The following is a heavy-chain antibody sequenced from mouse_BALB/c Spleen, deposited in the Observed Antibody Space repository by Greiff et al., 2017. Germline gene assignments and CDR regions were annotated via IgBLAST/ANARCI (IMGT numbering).Heavy chain of an antibody. CDR3: ARIGFYYFDY. CDR2: IYPGNVNT. Sequence: QVQLQQSGPELVKPGASVRISCKASGYTFTSYYIHWVKQRPGQGLEWIGWIYPGNVNTKYNEKFKGKATLTADKSSSTAYMQLSSLTSEDSAVYFCARIGFYYFDYWGQGTTLTVSS. J-gene: IGHJ2*01. CDR1: GYTFTSYY. V-gene: IGHV1S56*01.